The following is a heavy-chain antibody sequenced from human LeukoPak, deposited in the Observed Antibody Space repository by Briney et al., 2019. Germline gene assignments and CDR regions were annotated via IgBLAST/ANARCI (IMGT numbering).Heavy chain of an antibody. J-gene: IGHJ6*03. CDR2: ISWNSGSI. V-gene: IGHV3-9*01. Sequence: PGGSLRLSCAASGFTFDDYAMHWVRQAPGKGLEWVSGISWNSGSIGYADSVKGRFTISRDNSKNTLFLQMNSLRAEDSAVYCCTKDRVGPKYYMDVWGTGTTVTISS. D-gene: IGHD1-26*01. CDR3: TKDRVGPKYYMDV. CDR1: GFTFDDYA.